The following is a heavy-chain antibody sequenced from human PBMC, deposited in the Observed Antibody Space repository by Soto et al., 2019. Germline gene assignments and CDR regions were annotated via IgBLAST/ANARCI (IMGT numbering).Heavy chain of an antibody. CDR2: IFYSGST. D-gene: IGHD3-9*01. CDR3: VRHRDYDILTNYRYYFFDY. Sequence: KASETLSLTCTVSGGSISSGDYYWSWIRQPPGKGLEWIGYIFYSGSTYYNPSLKSRVTISIDTSKNQFSLNLKSVTAADTAVYYCVRHRDYDILTNYRYYFFDYWGQGTLVTVSS. J-gene: IGHJ4*02. V-gene: IGHV4-30-4*01. CDR1: GGSISSGDYY.